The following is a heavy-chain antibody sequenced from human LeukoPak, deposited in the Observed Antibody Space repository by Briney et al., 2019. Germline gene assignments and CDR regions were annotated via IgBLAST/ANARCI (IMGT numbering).Heavy chain of an antibody. Sequence: GGSLRLSCAASGFTFSDYYMSWIRQAPGKGLEWVAVIWYEGTNKYYADSVKDRFTISRDNSKNTLYLQMDSLRAEDTAMYYCARQGGLGNYATGSWFDPWGQGTLVTVSS. CDR2: IWYEGTNK. CDR3: ARQGGLGNYATGSWFDP. J-gene: IGHJ5*02. D-gene: IGHD1-7*01. V-gene: IGHV3-33*08. CDR1: GFTFSDYY.